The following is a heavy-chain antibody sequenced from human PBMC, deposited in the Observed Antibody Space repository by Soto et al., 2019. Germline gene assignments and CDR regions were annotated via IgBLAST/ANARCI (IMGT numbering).Heavy chain of an antibody. CDR2: ISHSGRGT. CDR1: GFTFSNYD. CDR3: ARVTEEHARASSWFDP. V-gene: IGHV3-23*01. J-gene: IGHJ5*02. D-gene: IGHD2-2*01. Sequence: EVQLLESGGDLVQPGGSLRLSCSASGFTFSNYDMSWVRQAPGKGLAWVSAISHSGRGTYYADSVEGRFTISRDNSKNTVYLQMNSLRVEDTALYYCARVTEEHARASSWFDPWGQGTLVTVSS.